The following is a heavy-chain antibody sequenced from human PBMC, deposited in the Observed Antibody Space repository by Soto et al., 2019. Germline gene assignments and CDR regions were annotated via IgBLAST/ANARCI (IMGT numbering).Heavy chain of an antibody. CDR2: ISYDGSNK. CDR3: AKGILVVAASGDYYYMDV. CDR1: GYTCSSYG. Sequence: QVQLVESGGGVIQPGRSLRLSCAASGYTCSSYGMHWVRQAPGKGLEWVALISYDGSNKYYADSVKGRFTISRDNSKNTLYLQMNSLRADDTAVYYCAKGILVVAASGDYYYMDVWGKGTTVSVSS. J-gene: IGHJ6*03. D-gene: IGHD2-15*01. V-gene: IGHV3-30*18.